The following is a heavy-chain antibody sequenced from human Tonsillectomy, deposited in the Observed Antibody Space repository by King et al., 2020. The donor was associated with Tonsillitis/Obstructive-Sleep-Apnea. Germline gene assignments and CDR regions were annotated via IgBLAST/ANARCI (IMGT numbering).Heavy chain of an antibody. CDR3: ARIQHQLRWFDP. J-gene: IGHJ5*02. V-gene: IGHV2-26*01. CDR2: LFSNYEK. D-gene: IGHD2-2*01. CDR1: GFSLSNARMG. Sequence: LTLKESGPVLVKPTETLTLTCTVSGFSLSNARMGVSWIRQPPGKALEWLAHLFSNYEKSYRKSLKSRLTISKDTSKSQVVLTMTNMDPVDTATYYCARIQHQLRWFDPWGQGTLVTVSS.